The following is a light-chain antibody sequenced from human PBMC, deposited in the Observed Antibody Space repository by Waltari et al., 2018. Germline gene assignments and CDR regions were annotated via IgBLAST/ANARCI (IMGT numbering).Light chain of an antibody. CDR2: DAS. J-gene: IGKJ2*01. V-gene: IGKV3-11*01. CDR1: QTVRTY. Sequence: EIVLTQSPATLSLSPGGRATHSCRASQTVRTYLAWYQQKPGQAPRLLIFDASSRATGIPAKFSGSGSGTDFTLTVSNLEPEDFAIYYCQQRSNWPYTFGQGTRVEIK. CDR3: QQRSNWPYT.